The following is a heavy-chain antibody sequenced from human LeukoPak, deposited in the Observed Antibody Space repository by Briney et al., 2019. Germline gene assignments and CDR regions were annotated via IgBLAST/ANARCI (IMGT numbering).Heavy chain of an antibody. CDR1: GGSFEHYF. CDR3: ASHRRSHGSEY. J-gene: IGHJ4*02. D-gene: IGHD3-10*01. Sequence: SETLSLTCTVSGGSFEHYFWSWIRQPPGRGLEWIGYVYYSGSTDYSPSLKSRLTISADTSKNQFSLKLNSVTAADTAVYYCASHRRSHGSEYWGQGTLVTVSS. CDR2: VYYSGST. V-gene: IGHV4-59*01.